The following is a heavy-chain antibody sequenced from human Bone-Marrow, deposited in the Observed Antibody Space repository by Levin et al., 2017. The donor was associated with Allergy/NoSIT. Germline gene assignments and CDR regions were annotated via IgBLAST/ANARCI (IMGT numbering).Heavy chain of an antibody. CDR2: INPNSGGT. CDR3: ARVSSSNWYYNFDY. Sequence: ASVKVSCKASGYTFIGYYMHWVRQAPGQGLEWMGWINPNSGGTNSAQTFQGRVTMTRDTSISTVYMELSRLKSDDTAVYYCARVSSSNWYYNFDYWGQGTLVTVSS. J-gene: IGHJ4*02. CDR1: GYTFIGYY. V-gene: IGHV1-2*02. D-gene: IGHD1-7*01.